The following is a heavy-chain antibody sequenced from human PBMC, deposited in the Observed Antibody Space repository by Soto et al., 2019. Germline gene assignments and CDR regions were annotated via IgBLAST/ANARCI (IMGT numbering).Heavy chain of an antibody. D-gene: IGHD2-15*01. J-gene: IGHJ6*02. V-gene: IGHV3-30-3*01. CDR1: GFTFSSYA. CDR2: ISYDGSNK. Sequence: QVQLVESGGGVVQPGRSLRLSCAASGFTFSSYAMHWVRQAPGKGLEWVAVISYDGSNKYYADSVKGRFTISRDNSKNTLYLQMNRLRAEDTAVYYCARDREDIVVVVAAKNYYYYGMDVWGQGTTVTVSS. CDR3: ARDREDIVVVVAAKNYYYYGMDV.